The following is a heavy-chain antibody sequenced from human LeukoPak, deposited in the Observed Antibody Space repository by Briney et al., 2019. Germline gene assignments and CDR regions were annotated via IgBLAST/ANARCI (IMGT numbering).Heavy chain of an antibody. CDR3: ARVVPSTTPLHFDY. J-gene: IGHJ4*02. CDR1: GFTFSSYG. CDR2: IRYDGSNK. D-gene: IGHD4-11*01. V-gene: IGHV3-30*02. Sequence: GGSLRLSCAASGFTFSSYGMHWVRQAPGKGLEWVAFIRYDGSNKYYADSVKGRFTISRDNSKNTLYLQMNSLRAEDTAVYYCARVVPSTTPLHFDYWGQGTLVTVSS.